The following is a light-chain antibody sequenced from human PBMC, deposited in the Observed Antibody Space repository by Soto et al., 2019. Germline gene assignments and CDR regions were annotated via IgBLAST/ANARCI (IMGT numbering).Light chain of an antibody. CDR1: SSDIGAYNY. Sequence: QSALTQPASVSGSPGQSITISCTGTSSDIGAYNYVSWYRQHPGKAPKLMIYEVINRPSGVSNRFSGSKSGNTASLTISGLQAEDYADYYCSSSTSSSTTPYVFGTGTKLTVL. V-gene: IGLV2-14*01. J-gene: IGLJ1*01. CDR3: SSSTSSSTTPYV. CDR2: EVI.